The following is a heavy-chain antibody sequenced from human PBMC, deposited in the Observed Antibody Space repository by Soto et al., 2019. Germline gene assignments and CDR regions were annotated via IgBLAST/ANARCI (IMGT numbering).Heavy chain of an antibody. Sequence: PSETLSLTCAVYGGCFSGYYWSWIRQPPGKGLEWIGEINHSGSTNYNPSLKSRVTISVDTSKNQFSLKLSSVTAADTAVYYCARERQLGYCSSTSCYGYYYYYYMDVWGKGTTVTVSS. CDR2: INHSGST. CDR3: ARERQLGYCSSTSCYGYYYYYYMDV. V-gene: IGHV4-34*01. J-gene: IGHJ6*03. CDR1: GGCFSGYY. D-gene: IGHD2-2*01.